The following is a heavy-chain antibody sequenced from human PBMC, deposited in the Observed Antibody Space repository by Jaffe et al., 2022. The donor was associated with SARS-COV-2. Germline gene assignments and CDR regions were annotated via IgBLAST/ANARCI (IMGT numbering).Heavy chain of an antibody. CDR2: IYYSGST. CDR3: ARLSIWNDLQPFDY. V-gene: IGHV4-39*01. CDR1: GGSISSSSYY. D-gene: IGHD1-1*01. Sequence: QLQLQESGPGLVKPSETLSLTCTVSGGSISSSSYYWGWIRQPPGKGLEWIGSIYYSGSTYYNPSLKSRVTISVDTSKNQFSLKLSSVTAADTAVYYCARLSIWNDLQPFDYWGQGTLVTVSS. J-gene: IGHJ4*02.